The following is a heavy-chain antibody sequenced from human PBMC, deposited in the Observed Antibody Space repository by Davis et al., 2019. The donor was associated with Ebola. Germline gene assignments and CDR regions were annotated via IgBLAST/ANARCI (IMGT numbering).Heavy chain of an antibody. D-gene: IGHD3-22*01. Sequence: MPSETLSLTCAVYGGSFSGYYWSWIRQPPGKGLEWIGYIYYSGSTNYNPSLKSRVTISVDTSKNQFSLKLSSVTAADTAVYYCARCSYYDSSGYFSGLDYWGQGTLVTVSS. CDR1: GGSFSGYY. J-gene: IGHJ4*02. CDR3: ARCSYYDSSGYFSGLDY. V-gene: IGHV4-59*01. CDR2: IYYSGST.